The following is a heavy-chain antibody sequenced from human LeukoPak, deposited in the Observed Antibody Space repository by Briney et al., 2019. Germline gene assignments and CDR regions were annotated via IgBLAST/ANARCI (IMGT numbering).Heavy chain of an antibody. Sequence: ASVKVSCKASGYTFTGYYLHWLRQTPGQGLEWMGWIDPISGGINYAQRFHDRVTMTRDTSIFTAYMELNGLESDDTATYYCARFLGYTSGLDHWGQGTLVTVSS. J-gene: IGHJ5*02. CDR3: ARFLGYTSGLDH. V-gene: IGHV1-2*02. CDR1: GYTFTGYY. CDR2: IDPISGGI. D-gene: IGHD6-19*01.